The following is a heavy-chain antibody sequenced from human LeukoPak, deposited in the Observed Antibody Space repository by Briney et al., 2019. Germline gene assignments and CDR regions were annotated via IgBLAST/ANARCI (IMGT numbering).Heavy chain of an antibody. Sequence: SETLSLTCTVSGGSISSYYWGWIRQPPGKGLEWIGDIYYSGSTNYNPSLKSRVTISVDTSKNQFSLKLSSVTAADTAVYYCARVGYLLWFGVDYWGQGTLVTVSS. CDR1: GGSISSYY. J-gene: IGHJ4*02. CDR2: IYYSGST. CDR3: ARVGYLLWFGVDY. V-gene: IGHV4-59*01. D-gene: IGHD3-10*01.